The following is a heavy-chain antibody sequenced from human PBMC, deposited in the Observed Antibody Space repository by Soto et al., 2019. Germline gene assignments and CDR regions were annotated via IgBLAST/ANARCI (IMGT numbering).Heavy chain of an antibody. CDR2: INPNSGGT. J-gene: IGHJ6*02. CDR1: GYTFTGYY. CDR3: ARDGSGYDQGYYYGMDV. V-gene: IGHV1-2*04. Sequence: GGSVKVSCKASGYTFTGYYMHWVRQAPGQGLEWMGWINPNSGGTNYAQKFQGWVTMTRDTSISTAYMELSRLRSDDTAVYYCARDGSGYDQGYYYGMDVWGQGTTVTVSS. D-gene: IGHD5-12*01.